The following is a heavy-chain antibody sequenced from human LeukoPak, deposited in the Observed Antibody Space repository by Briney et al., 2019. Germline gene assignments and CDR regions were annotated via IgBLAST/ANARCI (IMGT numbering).Heavy chain of an antibody. J-gene: IGHJ4*02. Sequence: KPSETPSLTCTVSGGSISSYYWNWIRQPPGKGLEWIGYIYYSGSTKYNPSLKSRLTISVDTSKNQFSLKLSSVTAADTAVYYCARASTMVRGVIDYWGQGALVTVSS. CDR1: GGSISSYY. D-gene: IGHD3-10*01. CDR2: IYYSGST. CDR3: ARASTMVRGVIDY. V-gene: IGHV4-59*01.